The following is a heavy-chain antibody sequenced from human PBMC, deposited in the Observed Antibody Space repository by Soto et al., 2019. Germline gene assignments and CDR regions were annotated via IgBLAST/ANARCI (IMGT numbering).Heavy chain of an antibody. V-gene: IGHV1-18*01. J-gene: IGHJ4*02. CDR3: GVSRTYYHSSVYY. CDR2: ISAYNGNT. CDR1: GYTFSSYG. D-gene: IGHD3-22*01. Sequence: ASVKVACKAAGYTFSSYGVSWVRQAPGQGLEWMGWISAYNGNTNYAQKLQGRVTMTTDTSTSTAYMELRSLRSDDTAVYYCGVSRTYYHSSVYYWGQGTLVTVSS.